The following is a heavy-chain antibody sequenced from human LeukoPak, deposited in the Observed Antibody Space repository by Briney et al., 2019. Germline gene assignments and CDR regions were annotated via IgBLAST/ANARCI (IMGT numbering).Heavy chain of an antibody. J-gene: IGHJ3*01. CDR1: GFTFSTYD. CDR2: ISRSGST. V-gene: IGHV3-23*01. Sequence: GGSLRLSCAASGFTFSTYDTQWVRQAPGMGLEWVSGISRSGSTYYTDSVKGRFTISRDNSKNTLDLQMNSLRAEDTAVYYCAKGGYFDFENWGQGTMVTVSS. D-gene: IGHD3-9*01. CDR3: AKGGYFDFEN.